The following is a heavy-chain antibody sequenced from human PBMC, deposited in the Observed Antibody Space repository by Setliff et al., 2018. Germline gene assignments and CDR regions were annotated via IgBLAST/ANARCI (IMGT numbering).Heavy chain of an antibody. CDR3: LRLVRYCTKIACQATSGDEV. CDR2: ISAYNGKT. J-gene: IGHJ4*02. V-gene: IGHV1-18*01. CDR1: GYTLSNSI. D-gene: IGHD2-8*01. Sequence: ASVKVSCKASGYTLSNSILSWVRQDPGQGLEWMGWISAYNGKTYFAQKFQDRITLTTDTSTNTGYLELRDLRSDDTAVYYCLRLVRYCTKIACQATSGDEVWGLGTLVTVSS.